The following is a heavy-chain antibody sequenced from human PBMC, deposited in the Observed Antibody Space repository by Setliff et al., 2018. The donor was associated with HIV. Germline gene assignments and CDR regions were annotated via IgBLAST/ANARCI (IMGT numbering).Heavy chain of an antibody. J-gene: IGHJ4*02. Sequence: SETLSLTCTVSGGSISSYYWGWIRQPAGKGLEWIGRIYARGGTNYNPSLESRVTMSVDTSMNQFSLKLTSVTAADTAVYYCAKSPGFSGYGGSGWGQGTLVTVSS. CDR1: GGSISSYY. V-gene: IGHV4-4*07. CDR3: AKSPGFSGYGGSG. CDR2: IYARGGT. D-gene: IGHD5-12*01.